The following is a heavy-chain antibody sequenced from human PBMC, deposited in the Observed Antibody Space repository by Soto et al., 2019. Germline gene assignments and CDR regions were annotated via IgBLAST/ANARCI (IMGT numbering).Heavy chain of an antibody. D-gene: IGHD3-10*01. CDR3: ARVISMVRGVSYNWFDP. V-gene: IGHV4-59*01. CDR1: GVSISSYY. J-gene: IGHJ5*02. CDR2: ISYSGST. Sequence: ETLSLTCSVSGVSISSYYWTWIRQPPGKGLEWIGYISYSGSTNYNPSLRSRVSISEDTSKNQLSLTLSSVTAADTAVYYCARVISMVRGVSYNWFDPWGQGTLVTVSS.